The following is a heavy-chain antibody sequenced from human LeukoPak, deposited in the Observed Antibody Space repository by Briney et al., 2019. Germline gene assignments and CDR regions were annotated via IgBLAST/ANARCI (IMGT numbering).Heavy chain of an antibody. V-gene: IGHV3-30*02. CDR3: ARVRPIFGVVQDAFEM. Sequence: PGGSLRLSCAASGFTFSSYGMHWVRQAPGKGLEWVTFIQYDGSNKYYADSVKGRFTISRDNSKNTLYLQMNSLRAEDTAVYYCARVRPIFGVVQDAFEMWGQGTMVTVSS. CDR2: IQYDGSNK. D-gene: IGHD3-3*01. CDR1: GFTFSSYG. J-gene: IGHJ3*02.